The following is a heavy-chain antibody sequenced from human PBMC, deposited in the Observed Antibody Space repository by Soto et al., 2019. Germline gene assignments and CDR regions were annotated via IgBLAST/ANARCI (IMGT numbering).Heavy chain of an antibody. J-gene: IGHJ4*02. V-gene: IGHV3-53*01. Sequence: EVQLVESGGGLIQPGGSLRLSCAVSGFTVSNNYMSWVRQAPGKGLEGVSVIYSGGYTAYGDSVKGRFTISRDNSKNTPFLQSHSLGPDDPALYFGGAHPGGGGYWGQGTLVTVSS. CDR2: IYSGGYT. D-gene: IGHD3-10*01. CDR1: GFTVSNNY. CDR3: GAHPGGGGY.